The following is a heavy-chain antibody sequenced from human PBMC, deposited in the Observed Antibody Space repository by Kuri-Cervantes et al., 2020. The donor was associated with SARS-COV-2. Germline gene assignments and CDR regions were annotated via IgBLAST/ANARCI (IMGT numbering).Heavy chain of an antibody. CDR2: IYHSGST. CDR1: GYSISSGYY. CDR3: ARVPRFCTNGVCYAFDI. Sequence: SQTLPLTCAVSGYSISSGYYWGWIRQPPGKGLEWIGSIYHSGSTYYNPSLKSRVTISVDTSKNQFSLKLSSVTAADTAVYYCARVPRFCTNGVCYAFDIWGQGTMVTVSS. D-gene: IGHD2-8*01. J-gene: IGHJ3*02. V-gene: IGHV4-38-2*01.